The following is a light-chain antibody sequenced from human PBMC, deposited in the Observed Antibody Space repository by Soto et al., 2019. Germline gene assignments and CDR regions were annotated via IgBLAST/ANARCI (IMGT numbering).Light chain of an antibody. Sequence: QPVLTQPTSVSGSPGQSITISCTGTSSDVGGYNYVSWYQQHPGKAPKLMIYDVSDRPSGVSNRFSGSKSGNTASLTISGLQAEDEADYYCTSHTSSSTLLVFGGGTQLTVL. V-gene: IGLV2-14*01. CDR1: SSDVGGYNY. CDR2: DVS. J-gene: IGLJ2*01. CDR3: TSHTSSSTLLV.